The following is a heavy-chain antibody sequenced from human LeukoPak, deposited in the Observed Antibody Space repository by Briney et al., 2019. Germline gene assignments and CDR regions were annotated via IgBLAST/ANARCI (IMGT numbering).Heavy chain of an antibody. V-gene: IGHV3-11*01. D-gene: IGHD3-22*01. CDR3: AREVGYYYDSSGYLDY. J-gene: IGHJ4*02. CDR1: GFTFSDYY. Sequence: GGSLRLSCAASGFTFSDYYMSWIRQAPGKGLEWVPYISSSGSTIYYADSVKGRFTISRDNAKNSLYLQMNSLRAEDTAVYYCAREVGYYYDSSGYLDYWGQGTLVTVSS. CDR2: ISSSGSTI.